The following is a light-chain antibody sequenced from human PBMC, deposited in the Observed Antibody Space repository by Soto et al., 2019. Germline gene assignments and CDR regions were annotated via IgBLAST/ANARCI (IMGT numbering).Light chain of an antibody. Sequence: QSVLTQQPSASGTPGRRVTISCSGGSSNIGTNSVNWYQQLPGRAPKLLIYNNDLRPSGVPDRFSGSKSGTSASLAISGLQSEDEADYYCAAWDDSLNGFYVFGIGTKVTVL. V-gene: IGLV1-44*01. CDR2: NND. CDR1: SSNIGTNS. J-gene: IGLJ1*01. CDR3: AAWDDSLNGFYV.